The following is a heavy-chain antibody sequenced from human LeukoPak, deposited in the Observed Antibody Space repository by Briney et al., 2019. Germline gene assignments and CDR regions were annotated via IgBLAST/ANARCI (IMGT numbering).Heavy chain of an antibody. V-gene: IGHV1-8*01. CDR3: ARSWELRYGMDV. J-gene: IGHJ6*02. D-gene: IGHD1-26*01. CDR1: GYTFTSYD. Sequence: ASVKVSCKASGYTFTSYDINWVRQATGQGLEWMGWMNPNSGNTGHAQKFQGRVTMTRNTSISTAYMELSSLRSEDTAVYYCARSWELRYGMDVWGQGTTVTVSS. CDR2: MNPNSGNT.